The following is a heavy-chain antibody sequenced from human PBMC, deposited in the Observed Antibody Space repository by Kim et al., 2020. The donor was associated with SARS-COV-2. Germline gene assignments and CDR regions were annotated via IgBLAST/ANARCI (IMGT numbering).Heavy chain of an antibody. CDR3: ATLEDYGDYELNDAFDI. J-gene: IGHJ3*02. V-gene: IGHV4-39*01. CDR1: GGSISSSSYY. D-gene: IGHD4-17*01. Sequence: SETLSLTCTVSGGSISSSSYYWGWIRQPPGKGLEWIGSIYYSGSTYYNPSLKSRVTISVDTSKNQFSLKLSSVTAADTAVYYCATLEDYGDYELNDAFDIWGQGTMVTVSS. CDR2: IYYSGST.